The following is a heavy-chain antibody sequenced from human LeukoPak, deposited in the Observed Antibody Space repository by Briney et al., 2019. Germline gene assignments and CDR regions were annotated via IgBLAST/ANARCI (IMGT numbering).Heavy chain of an antibody. V-gene: IGHV1-69*06. CDR1: GYTFTSYA. J-gene: IGHJ4*02. D-gene: IGHD2-2*01. Sequence: ASVKVSCKASGYTFTSYAMNWVRQAPGQGLEWMGGIIPIFGTPNYAQKFQGRVTITADKSTSTAYMELSSLRSEDTAVYYCHARRQLLTYFDYWGQGTLVTVSS. CDR3: HARRQLLTYFDY. CDR2: IIPIFGTP.